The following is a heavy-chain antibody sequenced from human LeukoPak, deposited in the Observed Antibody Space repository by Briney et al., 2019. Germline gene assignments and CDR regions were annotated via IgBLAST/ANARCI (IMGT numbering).Heavy chain of an antibody. V-gene: IGHV4-38-2*02. J-gene: IGHJ4*02. CDR3: ARDWRQGMATTFGPVDY. CDR1: GYSISSGYY. CDR2: IYHSGST. D-gene: IGHD5-24*01. Sequence: SETLSLTCTVSGYSISSGYYWGWIRQPPGKGLEWIGSIYHSGSTYYNPSLKSRVPISVDTSKNQFSLKLSSVTAANTAVYYCARDWRQGMATTFGPVDYWGQGTLVTVSS.